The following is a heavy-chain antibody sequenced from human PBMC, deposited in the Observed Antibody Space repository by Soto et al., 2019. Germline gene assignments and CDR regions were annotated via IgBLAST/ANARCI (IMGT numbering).Heavy chain of an antibody. Sequence: GGSLRLSCAASGFTFSSFAMSWVRQAPGKGLEWVSAISGSGGSTYYADSVKGRFTISRDNSKNTLYLQMNSLRAEDTAVYYCAKGYCISTSCHVFDYWGQGTLVTVSS. CDR2: ISGSGGST. V-gene: IGHV3-23*01. D-gene: IGHD2-2*01. CDR1: GFTFSSFA. CDR3: AKGYCISTSCHVFDY. J-gene: IGHJ4*02.